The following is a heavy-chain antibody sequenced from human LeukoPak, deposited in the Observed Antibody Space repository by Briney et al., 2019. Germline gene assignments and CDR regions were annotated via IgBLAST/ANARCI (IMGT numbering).Heavy chain of an antibody. D-gene: IGHD2-15*01. V-gene: IGHV4-59*01. Sequence: SETLSLTCTVSGDSISSYYWSWIRQPPGKGLEWIGYIYYSGSTNYNPSPKSRVTISIDTPKNQFSLKLSSVTAADTAVYYCARVNKVAYYFDYWGQGTLVTVSS. CDR2: IYYSGST. CDR1: GDSISSYY. CDR3: ARVNKVAYYFDY. J-gene: IGHJ4*02.